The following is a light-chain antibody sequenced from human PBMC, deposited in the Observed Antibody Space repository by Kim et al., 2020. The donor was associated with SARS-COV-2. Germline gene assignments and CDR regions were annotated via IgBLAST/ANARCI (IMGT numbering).Light chain of an antibody. V-gene: IGLV3-9*01. J-gene: IGLJ1*01. Sequence: SVALGQTARISCGGNNSGSKNVHWYQQKPGQAPVLVIYRNNNRPSGIPERFSGSNSGDTATLTISRAQAGDEADYYCQVWDSSTNVFGTGTNVTVL. CDR3: QVWDSSTNV. CDR2: RNN. CDR1: NSGSKN.